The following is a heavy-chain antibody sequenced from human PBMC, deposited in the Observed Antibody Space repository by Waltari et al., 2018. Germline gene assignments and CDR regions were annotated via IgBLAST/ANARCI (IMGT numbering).Heavy chain of an antibody. CDR2: IYYSGST. CDR1: GGSISSSGYY. Sequence: QLQLQESGPGLVKPSETLSLTCTVSGGSISSSGYYWGWIRQPPGKGLEWIGSIYYSGSTYYNPSLKSRVTISVDTSKNQFSLKLSSVTAADTAVYYCARDLGIAAAGTGRYWGQGTLVTVSS. J-gene: IGHJ4*02. V-gene: IGHV4-39*07. D-gene: IGHD6-13*01. CDR3: ARDLGIAAAGTGRY.